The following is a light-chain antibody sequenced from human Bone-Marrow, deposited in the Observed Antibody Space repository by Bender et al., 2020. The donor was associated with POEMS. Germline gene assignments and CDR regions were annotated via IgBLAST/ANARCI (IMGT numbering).Light chain of an antibody. CDR1: SNDLGYDY. CDR3: CSYSSTSTLYV. CDR2: DVI. J-gene: IGLJ1*01. Sequence: QSALTQPASVSGSPGQSITLSCTGTSNDLGYDYVSWYQQYPGRAPKLLIYDVIHRPSGVSSRFSGSKSGYTASLTISGLQTEDEADYYCCSYSSTSTLYVFGTGTEVTVL. V-gene: IGLV2-14*01.